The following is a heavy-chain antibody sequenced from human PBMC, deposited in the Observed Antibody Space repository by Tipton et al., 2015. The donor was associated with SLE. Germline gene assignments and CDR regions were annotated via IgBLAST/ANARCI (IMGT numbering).Heavy chain of an antibody. CDR1: GASIISGGYY. V-gene: IGHV4-31*03. CDR2: IYYSGNT. J-gene: IGHJ6*04. D-gene: IGHD1-7*01. Sequence: TLSLTCTVSGASIISGGYYWTWIRQLPGKGLEWIGYIYYSGNTYYNPSLGSRLTISVDTSKDQFSLRLTSVTAADTAVYYCARATDWNLSPDVWGKGTTVTVSS. CDR3: ARATDWNLSPDV.